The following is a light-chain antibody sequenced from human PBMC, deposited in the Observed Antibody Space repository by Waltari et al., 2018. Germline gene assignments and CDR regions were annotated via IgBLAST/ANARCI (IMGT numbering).Light chain of an antibody. CDR1: NSNIGSRA. J-gene: IGLJ3*02. CDR2: GNN. CDR3: ATWDDRLNWV. V-gene: IGLV1-44*01. Sequence: QSILTQSPSASGTPGQRVTISCSGSNSNIGSRAVTWYQQLPGRAPKLVMYGNNQRPSGVPDRFSGSKSGTSASLAISGLQSEDEADYYCATWDDRLNWVFGGGTKLTVL.